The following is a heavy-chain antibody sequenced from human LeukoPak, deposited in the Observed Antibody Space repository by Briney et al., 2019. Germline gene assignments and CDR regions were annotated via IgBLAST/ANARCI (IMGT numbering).Heavy chain of an antibody. Sequence: SETLSLTCTVSGSSISSYYWSWIRQPAGKGLEWIGRIYTSGSTNYNPSLKSRVTMSVDTSKNQFSLKLSSVTAADTAVYYCAREITDFWSGINWFDPWGQGTLVTVSS. V-gene: IGHV4-4*07. CDR3: AREITDFWSGINWFDP. CDR2: IYTSGST. CDR1: GSSISSYY. D-gene: IGHD3-3*01. J-gene: IGHJ5*02.